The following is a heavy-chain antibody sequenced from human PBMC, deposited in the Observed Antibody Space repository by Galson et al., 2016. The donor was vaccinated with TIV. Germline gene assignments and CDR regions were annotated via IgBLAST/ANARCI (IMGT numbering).Heavy chain of an antibody. J-gene: IGHJ6*02. V-gene: IGHV1-18*01. CDR3: AREYYYYAMDV. Sequence: SVKVSCKAPGYTFTSYGINWVRQVPGQGLEWVGWISAYNGNTNYAQMLQGRVTMTTDTSTSTAYMELRSLRSDDTAVYYCAREYYYYAMDVWGQGTTVTVSS. CDR1: GYTFTSYG. CDR2: ISAYNGNT.